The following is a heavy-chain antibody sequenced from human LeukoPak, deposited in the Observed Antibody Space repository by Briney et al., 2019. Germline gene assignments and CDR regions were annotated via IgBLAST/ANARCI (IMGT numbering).Heavy chain of an antibody. J-gene: IGHJ4*02. CDR2: ISGDTRST. CDR3: AKSAQHYWLLYDY. D-gene: IGHD3-9*01. CDR1: GFTFKNYD. Sequence: PGGSLRLSCEVSGFTFKNYDMNWVRQAPGKGLEWVSTISGDTRSTNYADSVKGRFTISRDNSKNTLYLQMNSLRAEDTAVYYCAKSAQHYWLLYDYWGQGTLVTVSS. V-gene: IGHV3-23*01.